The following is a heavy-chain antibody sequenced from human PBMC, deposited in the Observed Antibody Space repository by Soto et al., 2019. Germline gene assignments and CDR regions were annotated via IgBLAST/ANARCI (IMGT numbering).Heavy chain of an antibody. CDR3: ARSQAVYGVLLTGNSFDP. Sequence: WGSVRLSCVASGFSVTSGSFNFVRQAPGKGLEWVSYISGSGTDTHYADAVKGRFTISRDDAKNSVFLQMNSLRDEDTALYYCARSQAVYGVLLTGNSFDPWGQGTLGTVSP. J-gene: IGHJ5*02. CDR1: GFSVTSGS. CDR2: ISGSGTDT. D-gene: IGHD3-3*01. V-gene: IGHV3-21*05.